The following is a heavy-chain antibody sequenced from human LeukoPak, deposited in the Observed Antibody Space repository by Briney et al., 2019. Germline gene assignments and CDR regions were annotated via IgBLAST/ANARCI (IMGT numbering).Heavy chain of an antibody. CDR1: GFTFSTYW. CDR3: AKESGYDVDLEY. CDR2: INTDSSTT. J-gene: IGHJ4*02. Sequence: GGSLRLSCAGSGFTFSTYWMHWVRQAPGGALVWVSGINTDSSTTSYADSVRGRFTISRDNAKNTLYLQMTSLRVEDTALYYCAKESGYDVDLEYWGQGALVTVSS. V-gene: IGHV3-74*01. D-gene: IGHD5-12*01.